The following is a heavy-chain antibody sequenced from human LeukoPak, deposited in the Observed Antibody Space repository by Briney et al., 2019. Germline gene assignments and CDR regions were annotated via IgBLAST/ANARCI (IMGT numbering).Heavy chain of an antibody. CDR2: INHSGST. Sequence: SETLSLTCAVYGGSFSGYYWSWIRQPPGKGLKWIGEINHSGSTNYNPSLKSRVTISVDTSKNQFSLKLSSVTAADTAVYYCARGRAYSSSWYEYWRRWFDPWGQGTLVTVSS. J-gene: IGHJ5*02. CDR3: ARGRAYSSSWYEYWRRWFDP. CDR1: GGSFSGYY. V-gene: IGHV4-34*01. D-gene: IGHD6-13*01.